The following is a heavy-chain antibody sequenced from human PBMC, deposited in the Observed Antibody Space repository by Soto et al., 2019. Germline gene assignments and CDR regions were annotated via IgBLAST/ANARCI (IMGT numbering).Heavy chain of an antibody. CDR3: TRAPLGIMVAPDF. Sequence: PLNLACKPFGYTFTSYRISCLRQAPGKGLEWMGWISAYNGNTNYPQKCRGRVTVSTDTSISTTYMELSSLTSEDTAVYSCTRAPLGIMVAPDFWGQGTLVTVSS. J-gene: IGHJ4*02. CDR2: ISAYNGNT. CDR1: GYTFTSYR. D-gene: IGHD2-8*01. V-gene: IGHV1-18*01.